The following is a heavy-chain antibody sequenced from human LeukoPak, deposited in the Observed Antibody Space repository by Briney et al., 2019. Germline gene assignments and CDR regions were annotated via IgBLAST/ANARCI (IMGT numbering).Heavy chain of an antibody. CDR3: ARRVEYYDSSGYYPAFDY. CDR2: INTNTGNP. CDR1: GYTFTSYG. J-gene: IGHJ4*02. Sequence: ASVKVSCKASGYTFTSYGISWVRQAPGQGLEWMGWINTNTGNPTYAQGFTGRFVFSLDTSVSTAYLQISSLKAEDTAVYYCARRVEYYDSSGYYPAFDYWGQGTLVTVSS. D-gene: IGHD3-22*01. V-gene: IGHV7-4-1*02.